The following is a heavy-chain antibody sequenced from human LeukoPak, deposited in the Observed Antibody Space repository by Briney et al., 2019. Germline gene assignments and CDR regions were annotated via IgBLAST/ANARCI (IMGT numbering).Heavy chain of an antibody. V-gene: IGHV3-30-3*01. CDR1: GFTFSSYA. CDR2: ISYDGSNK. D-gene: IGHD3-22*01. J-gene: IGHJ4*02. CDR3: AKGELYYYDSSGYFGGQFDY. Sequence: GGSLRLSCAASGFTFSSYAMHWVRQAPGKGLEWVAVISYDGSNKYYADSVKGRFTISRDNSKNTLYLQMNSLRAEDTAVYYCAKGELYYYDSSGYFGGQFDYWGQGTLVTVSS.